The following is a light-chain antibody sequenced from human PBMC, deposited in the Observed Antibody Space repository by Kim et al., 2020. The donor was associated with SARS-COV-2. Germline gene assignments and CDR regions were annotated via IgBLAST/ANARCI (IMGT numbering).Light chain of an antibody. Sequence: DIHMTQSPSSLSASVGDRVTITCRASQSVSGYLNWYQQKPGKAPKLLIYGASSLQSAVPSRFSGSGSGTDFTLTISTLQPEDFAIYFCQQGYSVPHTFGGGTKVDIK. J-gene: IGKJ4*01. CDR1: QSVSGY. V-gene: IGKV1-39*01. CDR2: GAS. CDR3: QQGYSVPHT.